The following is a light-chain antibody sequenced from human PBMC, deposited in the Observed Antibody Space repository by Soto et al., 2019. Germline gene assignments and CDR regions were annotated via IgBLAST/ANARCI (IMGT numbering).Light chain of an antibody. J-gene: IGLJ3*02. V-gene: IGLV2-8*01. Sequence: QSALTQPPSASGSPGQSVTISCTGTSGDIGGYDYVSWYQQHPGKAPKLMIYEVTKRPLGVPDRFSGSKSGNTASLAITGLRSEDEAHYYCAVWDNSMTAWVFGGGTKLTVL. CDR3: AVWDNSMTAWV. CDR1: SGDIGGYDY. CDR2: EVT.